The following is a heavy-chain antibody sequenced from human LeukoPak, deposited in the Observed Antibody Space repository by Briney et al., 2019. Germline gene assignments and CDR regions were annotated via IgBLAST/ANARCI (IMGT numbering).Heavy chain of an antibody. CDR3: ARDRGWRSSGYYLYHFDY. J-gene: IGHJ4*02. CDR2: IKHNGGEK. CDR1: GFTFTDYF. V-gene: IGHV3-7*01. Sequence: GGSLRLSCVASGFTFTDYFMSWVRQAPGKGLEWVASIKHNGGEKYYVDSVKGRFTISRDNAKNSLYLEMSSLGVEDTAVYYCARDRGWRSSGYYLYHFDYWGQGTLVTFAS. D-gene: IGHD3-22*01.